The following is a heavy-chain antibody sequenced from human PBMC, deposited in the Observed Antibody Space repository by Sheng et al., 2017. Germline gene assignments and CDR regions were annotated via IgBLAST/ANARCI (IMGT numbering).Heavy chain of an antibody. J-gene: IGHJ6*03. CDR3: AIYDYGGNSGYYYYYMDV. D-gene: IGHD2-21*02. Sequence: QVQLVQSGAEVKKPGSSVKVSCKASGGTFSSYTISWVRQAPGQGLEWMGRIIPILGIANYAQKFQGRVTITADKSTSTAYMELSSLRSEDTAVYYCAIYDYGGNSGYYYYYMDVWGKGTTVTVSS. CDR1: GGTFSSYT. CDR2: IIPILGIA. V-gene: IGHV1-69*02.